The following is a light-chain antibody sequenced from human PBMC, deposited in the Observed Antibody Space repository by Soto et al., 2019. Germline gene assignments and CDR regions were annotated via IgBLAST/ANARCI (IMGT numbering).Light chain of an antibody. J-gene: IGKJ1*01. CDR2: DAS. V-gene: IGKV1-5*01. CDR3: QQYNSYSGT. CDR1: QSISSW. Sequence: GDRVTITCRASQSISSWLAWYQQKPGKAPKLLIYDASSLESGVPSRFSGSGSGTEFTLTISSLQPEDFATYYCQQYNSYSGTFGQGTKVEIK.